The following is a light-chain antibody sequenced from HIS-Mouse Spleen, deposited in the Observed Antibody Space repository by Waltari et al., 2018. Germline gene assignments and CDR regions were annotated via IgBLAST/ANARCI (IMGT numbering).Light chain of an antibody. CDR1: ALPKKY. Sequence: SYELTQPPSVSVSPGQTARLTCSGDALPKKYAYSYQQKSGQAPVLAIYEDSKRPSGIPERFSGSSSGTMATLTISGAQVEDEADYYCYSTDSSGNHRVFGGGTKLTVL. CDR3: YSTDSSGNHRV. V-gene: IGLV3-10*01. J-gene: IGLJ2*01. CDR2: EDS.